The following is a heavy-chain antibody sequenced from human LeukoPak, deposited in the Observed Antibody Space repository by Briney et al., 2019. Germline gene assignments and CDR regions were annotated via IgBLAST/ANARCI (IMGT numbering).Heavy chain of an antibody. V-gene: IGHV3-48*01. D-gene: IGHD2-21*01. CDR3: ARDHHYSFDY. CDR2: ISTSSSTI. Sequence: GGSLRLSCAASGFIFSTYSMNWVRQAPGKGLEWISYISTSSSTISYADSVKGRFTISSDIVKNSLYLQMNSLRAEDTAVYYRARDHHYSFDYWGQGTLVTVSS. CDR1: GFIFSTYS. J-gene: IGHJ4*02.